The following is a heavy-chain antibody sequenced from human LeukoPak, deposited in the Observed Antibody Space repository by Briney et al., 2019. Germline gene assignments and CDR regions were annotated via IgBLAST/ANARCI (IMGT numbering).Heavy chain of an antibody. J-gene: IGHJ5*02. V-gene: IGHV4-34*01. Sequence: SETLSLTCAVYGGSFSGYYWSWIRQPPGKGLEWIGEINHSGSTNYNPSLKSRVTISVDTSKNQFSLKPISGTTADTAVYYCGRGAHPTYYYGSGSYLGPRLLFDPWGQGTLVTVSS. D-gene: IGHD3-10*01. CDR3: GRGAHPTYYYGSGSYLGPRLLFDP. CDR2: INHSGST. CDR1: GGSFSGYY.